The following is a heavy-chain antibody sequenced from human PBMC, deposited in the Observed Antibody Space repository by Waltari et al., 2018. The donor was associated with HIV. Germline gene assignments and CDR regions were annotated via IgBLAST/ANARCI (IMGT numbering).Heavy chain of an antibody. CDR1: GGSISSYS. CDR3: ARLPYYYDSSGYERAFDI. J-gene: IGHJ3*02. CDR2: IYYSGST. V-gene: IGHV4-59*08. Sequence: QVQLQESGPGLVKPSETLSLTCTVSGGSISSYSWSWIRQPPGKGLEWIGYIYYSGSTNYNPSLKSRVTISVDTSKNQFSLKLSSVTAADTAVYYCARLPYYYDSSGYERAFDIWGQGTMVTVSS. D-gene: IGHD3-22*01.